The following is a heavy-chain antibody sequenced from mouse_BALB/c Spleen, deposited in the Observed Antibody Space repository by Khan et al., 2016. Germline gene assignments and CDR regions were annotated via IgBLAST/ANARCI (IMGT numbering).Heavy chain of an antibody. D-gene: IGHD1-2*01. Sequence: EVQLQESGGGLVQPGGSLKLSCAASGFDFSRYWMNWVRQAPGKGLEWIGEINPDSSTINYVPSLKDKFIISRDNAKNTLYLQMSKVRSEDTALYYWARLHYCDYAGYWGQGTTLTVSS. CDR3: ARLHYCDYAGY. CDR2: INPDSSTI. V-gene: IGHV4-1*02. CDR1: GFDFSRYW. J-gene: IGHJ2*01.